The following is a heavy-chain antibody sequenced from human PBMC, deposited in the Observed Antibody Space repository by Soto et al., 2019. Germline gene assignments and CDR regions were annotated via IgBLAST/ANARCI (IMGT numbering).Heavy chain of an antibody. J-gene: IGHJ6*03. D-gene: IGHD3-9*01. CDR2: IYYSGST. V-gene: IGHV4-59*08. CDR3: ARRRGDMLAGYCYYYYMDV. Sequence: QVQLQESGPGLVKPSETLSLTCTVSGGSISSYYWSWIRQPPGKGLEWIGYIYYSGSTNYNPSLRRRVTIAVATSKNFFPLQRCFVTAADTVVYYGARRRGDMLAGYCYYYYMDVWGKGTTVTVSS. CDR1: GGSISSYY.